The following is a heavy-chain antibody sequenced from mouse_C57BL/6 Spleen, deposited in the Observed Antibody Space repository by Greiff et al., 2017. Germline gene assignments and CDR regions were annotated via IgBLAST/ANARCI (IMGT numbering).Heavy chain of an antibody. J-gene: IGHJ2*01. CDR2: IDPEDGET. V-gene: IGHV14-2*01. CDR1: GFNIKDYY. CDR3: AREGYDYVGYYFDY. Sequence: VHVKQSGAELVKPGASVKLSCTASGFNIKDYYMHWVKQRTEQGLELIGRIDPEDGETKSAPKFQGKATITADTSSNTAYLQLSSLTSEDTAVYYCAREGYDYVGYYFDYWGQGTTLTVSS. D-gene: IGHD2-4*01.